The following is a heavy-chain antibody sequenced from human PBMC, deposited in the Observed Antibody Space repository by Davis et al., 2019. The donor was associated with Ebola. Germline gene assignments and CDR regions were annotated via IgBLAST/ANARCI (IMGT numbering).Heavy chain of an antibody. CDR3: ARASTVTPFDY. Sequence: AGSLRLSCSVSGGPITGYFWSWIRQPPGKGLEWIGEINHSGSTNYNPSLKSRVTISVDTSKNQFSLKLSSVTAADTAVYYCARASTVTPFDYWGQGTLVTVSS. CDR1: GGPITGYF. D-gene: IGHD4-11*01. V-gene: IGHV4-34*01. J-gene: IGHJ4*02. CDR2: INHSGST.